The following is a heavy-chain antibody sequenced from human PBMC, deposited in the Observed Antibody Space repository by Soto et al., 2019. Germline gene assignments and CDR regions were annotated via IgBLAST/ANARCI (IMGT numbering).Heavy chain of an antibody. V-gene: IGHV4-34*01. CDR2: INHSGST. CDR1: GGSFSGYY. Sequence: SSETLSLTCAVYGGSFSGYYWSWIRQPPGKGLEWIGEINHSGSTNYNPSLKRRVTISVDTSKNQFSLKLSSVTAADTAVYYCARGRRGYSYGLPNYFDYWGQGTLVTVSS. CDR3: ARGRRGYSYGLPNYFDY. D-gene: IGHD5-18*01. J-gene: IGHJ4*02.